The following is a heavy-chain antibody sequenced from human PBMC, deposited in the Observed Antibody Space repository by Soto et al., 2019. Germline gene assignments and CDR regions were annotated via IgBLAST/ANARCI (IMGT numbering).Heavy chain of an antibody. CDR2: TYYRSKWYN. CDR1: GDSVSSNRGA. D-gene: IGHD3-10*01. CDR3: SRCASGTPDRYGMDV. J-gene: IGHJ6*02. Sequence: SQTLSLTCVISGDSVSSNRGAWNWIRQSPSRGLEWLGRTYYRSKWYNEYAVSVKGRITINPDTSKNQFSLHLNSVTPDDTAVYYCSRCASGTPDRYGMDVWGQGTTVTVSS. V-gene: IGHV6-1*01.